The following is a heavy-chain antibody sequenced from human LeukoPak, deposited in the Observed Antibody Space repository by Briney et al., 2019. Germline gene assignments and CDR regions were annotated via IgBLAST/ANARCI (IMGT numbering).Heavy chain of an antibody. CDR2: INHSGST. V-gene: IGHV4-34*01. J-gene: IGHJ4*02. D-gene: IGHD2-15*01. CDR1: GGSFSGYY. Sequence: SGTLSLTCAVYGGSFSGYYWSWIRQPPGKGLEWIGEINHSGSTNYNPSLKSRVTISVDTSKNQFSLKLSSVTAADTAVYYCARGGMTPDYWGQGTLVTVSS. CDR3: ARGGMTPDY.